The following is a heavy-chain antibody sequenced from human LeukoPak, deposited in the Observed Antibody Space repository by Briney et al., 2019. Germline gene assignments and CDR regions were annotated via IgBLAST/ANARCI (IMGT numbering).Heavy chain of an antibody. CDR1: GGTFRSYT. Sequence: SVTVSFKASGGTFRSYTISWVRQAPGQGLEWMGRIIPILGIANYAQKFQGRVTITADKPTSTAYMELSSLRSEDTAVYYCAADYGGNYWGQGTLVTVSS. V-gene: IGHV1-69*02. CDR3: AADYGGNY. CDR2: IIPILGIA. D-gene: IGHD4-23*01. J-gene: IGHJ4*02.